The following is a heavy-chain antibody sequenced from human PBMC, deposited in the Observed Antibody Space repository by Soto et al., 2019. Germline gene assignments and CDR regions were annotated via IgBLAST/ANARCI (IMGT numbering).Heavy chain of an antibody. Sequence: EVQLLESGGGLVQPGGSLRLSCAASGFTFSSYAMSWVRQAPGKGLEWVSAISGSGGSTYYADSVKGRFTISRDNSKNXPYLQMNSLRAEDTAVYYCAKDREVTISRGAGYFDLWGRGTLVTVSS. CDR3: AKDREVTISRGAGYFDL. J-gene: IGHJ2*01. CDR1: GFTFSSYA. CDR2: ISGSGGST. V-gene: IGHV3-23*01. D-gene: IGHD3-10*01.